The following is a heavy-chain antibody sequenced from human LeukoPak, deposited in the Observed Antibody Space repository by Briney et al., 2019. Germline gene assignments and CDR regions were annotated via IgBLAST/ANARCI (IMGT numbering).Heavy chain of an antibody. V-gene: IGHV1-69*05. CDR1: GGTFSSYA. Sequence: EASVKVSCKASGGTFSSYAISWVRQAPGQGLEWMGRIIPIFGTANYAQKFQGRVTITTDESTSTAYMELSSLRSEDTAVYYCASSGVGGWYYFDNWGQGTLVTVSS. J-gene: IGHJ4*02. CDR3: ASSGVGGWYYFDN. D-gene: IGHD6-19*01. CDR2: IIPIFGTA.